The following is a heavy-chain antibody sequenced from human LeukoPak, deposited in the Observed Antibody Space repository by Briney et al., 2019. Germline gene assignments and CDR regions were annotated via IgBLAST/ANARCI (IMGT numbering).Heavy chain of an antibody. Sequence: GASVKVSCKASGYTFTDYCMHWVRQAPGQGLEWMGWINPNSGGTNYAQKFQGRVTMTRDTSISTAYMELSRLRSDDTAVYYCARDSAYYYYYYYYMDVWGKGTRSPSP. J-gene: IGHJ6*03. CDR3: ARDSAYYYYYYYYMDV. CDR2: INPNSGGT. CDR1: GYTFTDYC. D-gene: IGHD3-22*01. V-gene: IGHV1-2*02.